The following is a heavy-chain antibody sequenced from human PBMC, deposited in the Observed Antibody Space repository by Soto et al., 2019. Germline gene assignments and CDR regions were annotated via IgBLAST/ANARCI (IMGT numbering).Heavy chain of an antibody. D-gene: IGHD2-2*01. J-gene: IGHJ3*02. CDR1: GFTFSSYW. V-gene: IGHV3-7*05. Sequence: GGSLRLSCAASGFTFSSYWMSWVRQAPGKGLEWVANIKQDGSDQYYVGSVKGRFTISRDNAQNSLFLQMNSLRAEDTAVYYCARIRSTSWTDAFDIWGQGTMVTVSS. CDR3: ARIRSTSWTDAFDI. CDR2: IKQDGSDQ.